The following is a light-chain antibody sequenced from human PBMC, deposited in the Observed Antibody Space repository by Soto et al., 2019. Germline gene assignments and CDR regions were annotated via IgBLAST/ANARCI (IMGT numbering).Light chain of an antibody. CDR2: GAS. Sequence: EKVMTQSPATLSMSPGERATLSCRASQSVSSFLAWYQQKPGQAPRLLIYGASTRATGIPDRFSGSGSGTEFTLTISSLQSEDFAVYYCQQYSNWPSWTFGQGTKVEVK. J-gene: IGKJ1*01. V-gene: IGKV3-15*01. CDR1: QSVSSF. CDR3: QQYSNWPSWT.